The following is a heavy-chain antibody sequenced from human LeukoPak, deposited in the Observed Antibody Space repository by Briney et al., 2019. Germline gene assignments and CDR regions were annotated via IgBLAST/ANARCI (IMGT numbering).Heavy chain of an antibody. D-gene: IGHD3-22*01. CDR3: AKGKGSGYLPFDY. V-gene: IGHV3-23*01. CDR2: ISGSGGST. CDR1: GFTYNSYA. J-gene: IGHJ4*02. Sequence: PGGSLTLSCAASGFTYNSYAMRWVRPAPGKGLEWVSAISGSGGSTYYADSVKGRFTISRDNSKNTLYLQMNSLRAEDTAVYYCAKGKGSGYLPFDYWGQGTLVTVSS.